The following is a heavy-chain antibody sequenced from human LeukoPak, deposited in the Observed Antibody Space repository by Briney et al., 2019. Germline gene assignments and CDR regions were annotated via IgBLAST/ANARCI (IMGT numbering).Heavy chain of an antibody. Sequence: PGGSLRLSCAASGFTFSSYWMHWVRRAPGKGLVWVSRINSDGSSTSYADSVKGRFTISRDNAKNTLYLQMNSLRAEDTAVYYCARDYPNRGYFDYWGQGTLVTVSS. CDR2: INSDGSST. CDR3: ARDYPNRGYFDY. D-gene: IGHD3-16*01. J-gene: IGHJ4*02. V-gene: IGHV3-74*01. CDR1: GFTFSSYW.